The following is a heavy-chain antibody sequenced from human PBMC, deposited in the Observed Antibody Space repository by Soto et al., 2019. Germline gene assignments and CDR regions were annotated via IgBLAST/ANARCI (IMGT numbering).Heavy chain of an antibody. J-gene: IGHJ4*02. CDR2: IYYSGST. CDR3: ARDNSGYGNFDY. CDR1: GGSISSGGYY. V-gene: IGHV4-31*03. Sequence: SETLSLTCTVSGGSISSGGYYWSWISQHPGKGLEWIGYIYYSGSTYYNPSLKSRVTISVDTSKNQFSLKLSSVTAADTAVYYCARDNSGYGNFDYWGQGTLVTVSS. D-gene: IGHD5-12*01.